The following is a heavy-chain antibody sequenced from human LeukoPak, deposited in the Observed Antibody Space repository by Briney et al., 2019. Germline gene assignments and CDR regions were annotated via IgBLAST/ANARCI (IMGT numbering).Heavy chain of an antibody. CDR3: ARDSNAYSSSPFDY. CDR2: ISSSSSYI. D-gene: IGHD6-6*01. V-gene: IGHV3-21*01. J-gene: IGHJ4*02. CDR1: GFTFSSYS. Sequence: PGGSLRLSCAASGFTFSSYSMNWVRQAPGKGLEWVSSISSSSSYIYYADSVKGRFTISRDNAKNSLYLQMNSLRAEDTAVYYCARDSNAYSSSPFDYWGQGTLVTVSS.